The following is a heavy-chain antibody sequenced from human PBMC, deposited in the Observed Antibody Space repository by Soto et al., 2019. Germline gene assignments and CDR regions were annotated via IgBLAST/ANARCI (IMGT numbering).Heavy chain of an antibody. V-gene: IGHV3-21*01. D-gene: IGHD2-15*01. CDR1: GFTFSSYS. CDR2: ISSSSSYI. CDR3: ARKHCSGGSCYSTPFDY. J-gene: IGHJ4*02. Sequence: GGSLRLSCAASGFTFSSYSMNWVRQAPGKGLEWVSSISSSSSYIYYADSVKGRFTISRDNAKNSLYLQMNSLRAEDTAVYYCARKHCSGGSCYSTPFDYWGQGTLVTISS.